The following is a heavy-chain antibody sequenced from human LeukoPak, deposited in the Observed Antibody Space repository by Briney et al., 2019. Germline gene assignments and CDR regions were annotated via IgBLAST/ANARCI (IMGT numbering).Heavy chain of an antibody. D-gene: IGHD6-13*01. CDR3: ARGYSSSWYFNWFDP. V-gene: IGHV4-38-2*02. J-gene: IGHJ5*02. CDR1: GYSISSGYY. Sequence: SETLSLTCTVSGYSISSGYYWGWIRQPPGSGLEWIGNIYYSRSTYYNPSLKSRVSISVDTSKNQFSLKLSSVTAADTAVYYCARGYSSSWYFNWFDPWGQGTLVTVSS. CDR2: IYYSRST.